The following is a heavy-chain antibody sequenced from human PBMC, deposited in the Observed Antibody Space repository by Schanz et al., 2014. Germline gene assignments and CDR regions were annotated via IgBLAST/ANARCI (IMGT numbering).Heavy chain of an antibody. CDR3: ARGGSGSHYRLDY. CDR2: FDAHDGRA. J-gene: IGHJ4*02. Sequence: EVQLVESGGGLVQPGGSLRLSCATSGFSLDIFAVSWVRQAPGKGLEWVSGFDAHDGRAYYADSAKGRFTISRDNSKNTLYLQMNSLRAEDTGLYFCARGGSGSHYRLDYWGQGTLVTVSS. D-gene: IGHD1-26*01. CDR1: GFSLDIFA. V-gene: IGHV3-23*04.